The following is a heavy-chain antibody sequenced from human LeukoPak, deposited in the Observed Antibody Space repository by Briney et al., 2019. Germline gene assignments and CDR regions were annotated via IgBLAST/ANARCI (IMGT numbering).Heavy chain of an antibody. CDR2: IIPIFGTA. CDR3: ARDGFWNDARGWFDP. V-gene: IGHV1-69*13. Sequence: GASVKVSCKASGYTFTSYAISWVRQAPGQGLEWMGGIIPIFGTANYAQKFQGRVTITADESTSTAYMELSSLRSEDTAVYYCARDGFWNDARGWFDPWGQGTLVTVSS. CDR1: GYTFTSYA. J-gene: IGHJ5*02. D-gene: IGHD1-1*01.